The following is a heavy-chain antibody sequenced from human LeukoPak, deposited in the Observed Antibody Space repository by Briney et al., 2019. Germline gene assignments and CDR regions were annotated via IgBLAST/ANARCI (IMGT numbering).Heavy chain of an antibody. CDR3: ARDRRRYSGYEAFEY. V-gene: IGHV3-11*01. D-gene: IGHD5-12*01. Sequence: PGGSLRLSCAASGFTFSDYYMSWIRQAPGKGLEWVSYISNSGSTIYYADSVKGRFTISRDNAKNSMYLQMNSLRAEDTAVYYCARDRRRYSGYEAFEYWGQGTLVTVSS. CDR2: ISNSGSTI. J-gene: IGHJ4*02. CDR1: GFTFSDYY.